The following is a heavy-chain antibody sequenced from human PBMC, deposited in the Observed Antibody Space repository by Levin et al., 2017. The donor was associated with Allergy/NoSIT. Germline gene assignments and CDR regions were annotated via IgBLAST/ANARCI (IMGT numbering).Heavy chain of an antibody. CDR2: IKQDGSEK. CDR1: GFTFSSYW. J-gene: IGHJ6*02. D-gene: IGHD3-22*01. CDR3: AKNMIAPDYYYYYGMDV. Sequence: SGGSLRLSCAASGFTFSSYWMSWVRQAPGKGLEWVANIKQDGSEKYYVDSVKGRFTISRDNAKTSLYLQMNSLRTEDTAVYYCAKNMIAPDYYYYYGMDVWGQGTTVTVSS. V-gene: IGHV3-7*01.